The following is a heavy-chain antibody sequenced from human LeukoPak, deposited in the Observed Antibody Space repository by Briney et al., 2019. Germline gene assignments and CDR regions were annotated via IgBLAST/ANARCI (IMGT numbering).Heavy chain of an antibody. D-gene: IGHD3-22*01. V-gene: IGHV3-23*01. CDR3: AKALDGRGHWYERGADY. CDR1: GFTFRSYA. J-gene: IGHJ4*02. CDR2: VSGDASQT. Sequence: TGGSLRLSCAASGFTFRSYAMGWVRQVPGEGLEWVATVSGDASQTYDSDSLKGRFTISRNNSKNTVYLRMSSLRAEDTAIYYCAKALDGRGHWYERGADYWGQGTLVAVSS.